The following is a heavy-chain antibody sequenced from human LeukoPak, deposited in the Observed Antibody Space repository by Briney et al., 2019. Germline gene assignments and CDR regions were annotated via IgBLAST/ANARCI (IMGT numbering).Heavy chain of an antibody. Sequence: GGSLRVSCAASGFTFSNYAMTWVRQAPGKGLEWVSSISGSDDSTYYADSVKGRFTISRDNSKNTLYLQINSLRAEDTAVYYCVIKCSSATCSWFDPWGQGTLVTVSS. CDR1: GFTFSNYA. J-gene: IGHJ5*02. CDR3: VIKCSSATCSWFDP. V-gene: IGHV3-23*01. D-gene: IGHD2-2*01. CDR2: ISGSDDST.